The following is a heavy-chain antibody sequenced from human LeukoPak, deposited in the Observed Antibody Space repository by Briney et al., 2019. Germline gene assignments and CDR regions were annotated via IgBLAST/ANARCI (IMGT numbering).Heavy chain of an antibody. D-gene: IGHD1-14*01. V-gene: IGHV1-58*02. CDR2: IVVASGYR. CDR1: GYTFGTST. CDR3: AAERYEGHCCWFDP. Sequence: SVKVSCKTSGYTFGTSTMQWVRQAPGQGLEWIGWIVVASGYREYAQKLQERVTITTDMSTSTSYLELRSLESEDTAVYYCAAERYEGHCCWFDPWGQGTLVTVSS. J-gene: IGHJ5*02.